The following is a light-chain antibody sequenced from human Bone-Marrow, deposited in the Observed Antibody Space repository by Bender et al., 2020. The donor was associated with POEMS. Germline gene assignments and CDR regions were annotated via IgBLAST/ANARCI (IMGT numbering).Light chain of an antibody. J-gene: IGLJ2*01. CDR1: SSDPGGYLL. CDR2: DGS. CDR3: SSYTSSRVV. V-gene: IGLV2-14*02. Sequence: QSVLTQPASLSGSPGQSITISCTGSSSDPGGYLLVSWYQQFPGKVPRLIIYDAYDGSKRPSGISHRFSASKSGHTASLTISGLQAEDEADYYCSSYTSSRVVFGGGTKLTVL.